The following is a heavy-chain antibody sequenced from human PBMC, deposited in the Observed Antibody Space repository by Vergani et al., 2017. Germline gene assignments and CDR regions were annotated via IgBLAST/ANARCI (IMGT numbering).Heavy chain of an antibody. Sequence: EVQLVQSGAEVKQPGESLKISCKGSGYSFTSYWIGWVRQMPGKGLEWMGIIYPGDSDTRYSPSFQGQVTISADKSISTAYLQWSSLKASDTAMYYCARLGGSGKSFSAAGILHYWGQGTLVTVSS. V-gene: IGHV5-51*01. CDR2: IYPGDSDT. CDR1: GYSFTSYW. CDR3: ARLGGSGKSFSAAGILHY. D-gene: IGHD6-13*01. J-gene: IGHJ4*02.